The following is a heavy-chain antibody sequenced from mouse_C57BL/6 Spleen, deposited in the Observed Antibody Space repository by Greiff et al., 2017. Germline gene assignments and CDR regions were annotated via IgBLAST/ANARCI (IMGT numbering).Heavy chain of an antibody. J-gene: IGHJ1*03. CDR3: ARIGSFLWYFDV. D-gene: IGHD2-14*01. V-gene: IGHV1-80*01. CDR2: IHPGDGDT. CDR1: GYAFTSYW. Sequence: QVQLQQSGAELVKPGASVKISCKASGYAFTSYWMNWVKQNHGKSLEWIGQIHPGDGDTNYNGKFKGKATLTVDKSSNTVYLQLSSLTSDDSAVYCCARIGSFLWYFDVWGTGTTLTVSS.